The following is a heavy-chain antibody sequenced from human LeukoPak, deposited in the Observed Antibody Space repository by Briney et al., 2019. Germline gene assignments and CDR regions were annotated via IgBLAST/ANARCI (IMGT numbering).Heavy chain of an antibody. V-gene: IGHV3-23*01. CDR2: ISGSGSGGST. J-gene: IGHJ4*02. D-gene: IGHD3-22*01. CDR1: GFTFSSYG. Sequence: PGGSLRLSCAASGFTFSSYGMTWVRQAPGKGLEWVSAISGSGSGGSTYYADSVKGRFTISRDNSKNTLYLQMNSLRAEDTAVYYCAKDAPPYYYDSSGYYWGQGTLVTVSS. CDR3: AKDAPPYYYDSSGYY.